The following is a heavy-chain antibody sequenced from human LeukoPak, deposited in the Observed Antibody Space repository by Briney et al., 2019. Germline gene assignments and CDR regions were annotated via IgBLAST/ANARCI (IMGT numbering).Heavy chain of an antibody. CDR2: IYYSGST. CDR3: ASGVGATFDY. J-gene: IGHJ4*02. CDR1: GGSISSHY. V-gene: IGHV4-59*11. D-gene: IGHD1-26*01. Sequence: SETLSLTCTVSGGSISSHYWSWIRQPPGKGLEWIGYIYYSGSTNYNPSLKSRVTISVDTSKNQFSLKLSSVTAADTAAYYCASGVGATFDYWGQGTLVTVSS.